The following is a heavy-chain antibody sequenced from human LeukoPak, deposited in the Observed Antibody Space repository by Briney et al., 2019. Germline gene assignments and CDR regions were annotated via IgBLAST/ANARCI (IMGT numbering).Heavy chain of an antibody. J-gene: IGHJ4*02. D-gene: IGHD1-1*01. CDR1: GFTFSSHW. CDR2: IKKDGSEK. V-gene: IGHV3-7*01. Sequence: GGSLRLSCAASGFTFSSHWMSWVRQAPGKGLEWVANIKKDGSEKYYVDAVKGRFTISRDNAKTSLYLQMNRLRAEDTAVYYCARERQLERLAFGKEGSAFDYWGQGTLVTVSS. CDR3: ARERQLERLAFGKEGSAFDY.